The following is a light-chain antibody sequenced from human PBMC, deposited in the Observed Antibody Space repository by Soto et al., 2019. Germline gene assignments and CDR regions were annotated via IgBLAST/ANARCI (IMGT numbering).Light chain of an antibody. CDR2: EVT. J-gene: IGLJ2*01. Sequence: QSALTQPASVSGSPGQSITVSCTGSSSDVGGYNYVSWFQQYPGKAPQLIIYEVTNRPSGVSNRFSGSKSGNTASLTISGLRAEDEAHYYCSSYTSSTALVVFGGGTKVTVL. CDR3: SSYTSSTALVV. V-gene: IGLV2-14*01. CDR1: SSDVGGYNY.